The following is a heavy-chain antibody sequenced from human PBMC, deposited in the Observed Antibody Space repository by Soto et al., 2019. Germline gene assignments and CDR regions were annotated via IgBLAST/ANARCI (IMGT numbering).Heavy chain of an antibody. V-gene: IGHV3-21*01. Sequence: KTGGSLRLSCAGSGFTFSSYSMNWVRQTPGKGLEWVSSISSSSSYIYYADSVKGRFTISRDNAKNSLYLQMNSLRAEDTAVYYCARDRGAGGFDPWGQGTLVTVSS. CDR3: ARDRGAGGFDP. CDR2: ISSSSSYI. D-gene: IGHD3-10*01. CDR1: GFTFSSYS. J-gene: IGHJ5*02.